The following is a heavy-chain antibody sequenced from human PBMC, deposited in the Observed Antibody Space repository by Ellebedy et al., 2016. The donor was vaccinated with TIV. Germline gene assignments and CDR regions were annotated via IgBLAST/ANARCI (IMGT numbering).Heavy chain of an antibody. D-gene: IGHD3-22*01. CDR1: GYTFSNYG. CDR2: ISAYNGNR. Sequence: ASVKVSXXASGYTFSNYGISWVRQAPGQGLECMGWISAYNGNRNYAQKFQGRVTMTTDTSTSTAYMELRSLRSDDTAVYYCAISGYYYDSSGYYFSYWGQGTLVTVSS. J-gene: IGHJ4*02. CDR3: AISGYYYDSSGYYFSY. V-gene: IGHV1-18*01.